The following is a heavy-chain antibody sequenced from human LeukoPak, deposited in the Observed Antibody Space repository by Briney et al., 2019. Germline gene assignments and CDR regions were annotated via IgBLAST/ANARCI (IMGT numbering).Heavy chain of an antibody. Sequence: PSETLSLTCTVSGGSITNFYWSWLRQPAGKGLEWIGRIYSSGTITYNPSLERRVSISVDTSKNQFSLKLSSVTAADTAVYYCARDSGTTGEVKFDPWGQGTLVSVSS. CDR3: ARDSGTTGEVKFDP. V-gene: IGHV4-4*07. CDR1: GGSITNFY. D-gene: IGHD3-10*01. CDR2: IYSSGTI. J-gene: IGHJ5*02.